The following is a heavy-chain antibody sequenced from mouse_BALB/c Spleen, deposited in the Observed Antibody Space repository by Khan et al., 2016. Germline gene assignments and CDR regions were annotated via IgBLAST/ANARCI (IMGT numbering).Heavy chain of an antibody. D-gene: IGHD2-1*01. V-gene: IGHV1-87*01. Sequence: QVQLQQSGAELARPGASVTLSCTASGFTFTSYWMQWVKQRPGQGLEWIGAIYPGDDATRHTQKFLGKATLTADKSSSPAFMQLSRLASEDSAVYYCARSGGNYDFDYWGQGTTLTVSS. CDR2: IYPGDDAT. CDR3: ARSGGNYDFDY. CDR1: GFTFTSYW. J-gene: IGHJ2*01.